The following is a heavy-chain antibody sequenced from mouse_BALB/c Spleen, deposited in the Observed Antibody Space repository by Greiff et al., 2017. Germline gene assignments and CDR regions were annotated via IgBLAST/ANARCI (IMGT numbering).Heavy chain of an antibody. D-gene: IGHD1-1*01. CDR1: GYTFTDYA. CDR2: ISTYYGDA. J-gene: IGHJ4*01. CDR3: ARGSTTVGAMDY. V-gene: IGHV1S137*01. Sequence: VKLMESGAELVRPGVSVKISCKGSGYTFTDYAMHWVKQSHAKSLEWIGVISTYYGDASYNQKFKGKATMTVDKSSSTAYMELARLTSEDSAIYYCARGSTTVGAMDYWGQGTSVTVSS.